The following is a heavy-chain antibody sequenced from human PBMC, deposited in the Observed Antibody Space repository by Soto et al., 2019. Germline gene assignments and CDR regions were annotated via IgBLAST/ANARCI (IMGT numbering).Heavy chain of an antibody. D-gene: IGHD3-3*01. V-gene: IGHV4-59*01. CDR2: IYYSGST. CDR1: GGSISSYY. J-gene: IGHJ5*02. CDR3: ATARFPSDYDFWSGYGNNWFYP. Sequence: SETLSLTCTVSGGSISSYYWSWIRQPPGKGLEWIGYIYYSGSTNYNPSLKSRATISVDTSKNQFSLKLSSVTAAGTAVYYCATARFPSDYDFWSGYGNNWFYPWGRGKLGTASS.